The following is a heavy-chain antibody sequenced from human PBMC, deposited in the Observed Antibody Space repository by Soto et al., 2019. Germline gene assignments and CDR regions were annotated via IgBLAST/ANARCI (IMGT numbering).Heavy chain of an antibody. D-gene: IGHD3-16*01. CDR1: GFDFSGSA. V-gene: IGHV3-73*02. J-gene: IGHJ4*02. Sequence: EVRLVESGGGSVRPGGSLKLSCAASGFDFSGSAMYWVRQASGKGLEWVGRIRSRSDSYATSYAESLSGRFTISRDDARNLAFLEMNGLETDDTAVYYCASMIVRSTSRDRDYDYWGQGTLVTVSS. CDR3: ASMIVRSTSRDRDYDY. CDR2: IRSRSDSYAT.